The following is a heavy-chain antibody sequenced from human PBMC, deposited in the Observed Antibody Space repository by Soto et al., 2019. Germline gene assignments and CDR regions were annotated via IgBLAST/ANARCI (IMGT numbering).Heavy chain of an antibody. J-gene: IGHJ6*02. V-gene: IGHV3-30*18. D-gene: IGHD6-13*01. CDR1: GFTFSSYG. CDR3: AKEPSIAAAAKNYYYGMDV. CDR2: ISYDGSNK. Sequence: GGSLRLSCAASGFTFSSYGKHWVRQAPGKGLEWVAVISYDGSNKYYADSVKGRFTISRDNSKNTLYLQMNSLRAEDTAVYYCAKEPSIAAAAKNYYYGMDVWGQGTTVTVYS.